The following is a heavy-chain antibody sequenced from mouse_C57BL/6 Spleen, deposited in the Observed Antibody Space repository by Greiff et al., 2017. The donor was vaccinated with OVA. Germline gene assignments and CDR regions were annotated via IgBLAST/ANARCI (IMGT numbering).Heavy chain of an antibody. J-gene: IGHJ4*01. V-gene: IGHV1-53*01. Sequence: VQLQQSGTELVKPGASVKLSCKASGYTFTSYWMHWVKQRPGQGLEWIGNINPSNGGTNYNEKFKSKATLTVDKSSSTAYMQLSSLTSEDSAVYYCARRNSFYYYAMDYWGQGTSVTVSS. CDR2: INPSNGGT. CDR3: ARRNSFYYYAMDY. CDR1: GYTFTSYW.